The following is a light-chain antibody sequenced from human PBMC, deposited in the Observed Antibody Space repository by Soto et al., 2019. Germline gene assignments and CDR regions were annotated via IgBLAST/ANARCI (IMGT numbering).Light chain of an antibody. CDR1: QSLSSSY. Sequence: EIVLTQSPGALSLSPGEGATLSCRASQSLSSSYVAWYQQKVGQPPRLLIYGASNRATGIPDRFSGSWSGAEFTLTISRLEPEDFAVYYCQQYNNWPPWTFGQGTKVDIK. J-gene: IGKJ1*01. V-gene: IGKV3-20*01. CDR2: GAS. CDR3: QQYNNWPPWT.